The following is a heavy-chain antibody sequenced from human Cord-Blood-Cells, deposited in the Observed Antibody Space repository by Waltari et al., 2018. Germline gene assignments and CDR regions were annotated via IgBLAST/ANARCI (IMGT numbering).Heavy chain of an antibody. J-gene: IGHJ3*02. Sequence: QLQLQESGPGLVKPSETLSLTCTVSGGSISSSSYYWGWIRQPPGKGLEWSGSIYYSGSTYYNPSLKSRVTISVDTSKNQFSLKLSSVTAADTAVYYCARRGDGSGSYYAFDIWGQGTMVTVSS. D-gene: IGHD3-10*01. CDR1: GGSISSSSYY. V-gene: IGHV4-39*01. CDR2: IYYSGST. CDR3: ARRGDGSGSYYAFDI.